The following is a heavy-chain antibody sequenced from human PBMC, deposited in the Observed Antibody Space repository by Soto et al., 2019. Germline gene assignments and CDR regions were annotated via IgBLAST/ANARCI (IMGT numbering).Heavy chain of an antibody. CDR3: ATSSDSGTYHSAFDS. Sequence: QVQLRESGPGLVKPSETLSLTCTVSGGSISGYYWSWIRQPPGKGLEWIGHTYYSGRTNYSPSLKSRVTISVDTSKNQFSLKLTSVTAADTAVYYCATSSDSGTYHSAFDSWGQGTLVTVSS. J-gene: IGHJ4*02. D-gene: IGHD3-22*01. CDR2: TYYSGRT. V-gene: IGHV4-59*01. CDR1: GGSISGYY.